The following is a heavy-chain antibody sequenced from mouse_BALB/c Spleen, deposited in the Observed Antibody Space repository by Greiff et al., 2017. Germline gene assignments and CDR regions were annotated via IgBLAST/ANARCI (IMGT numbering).Heavy chain of an antibody. V-gene: IGHV5-4*02. CDR3: ARDGGVRPHYYAMDY. D-gene: IGHD2-14*01. CDR2: ISDGGSYT. J-gene: IGHJ4*01. CDR1: GFTFSDYY. Sequence: EVKLEESGGGLVKPGGSLKLSCAASGFTFSDYYMYWVRQTPEKRLEWVATISDGGSYTYYPDSVKGRFTISRDNAKNNLYLQMSSLKSEDTAMYYCARDGGVRPHYYAMDYWGQGTSVTVSS.